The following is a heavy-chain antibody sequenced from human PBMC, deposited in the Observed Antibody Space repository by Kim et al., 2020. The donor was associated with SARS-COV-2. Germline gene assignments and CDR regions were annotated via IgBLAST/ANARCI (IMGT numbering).Heavy chain of an antibody. D-gene: IGHD4-17*01. CDR3: ARGPRTTVTPSPAGMDV. Sequence: GGSLRLSCAASGFTFSSYGMHWVRQAPGKGLEWVAVIWYDGSNKYYADSVKGRFTISRDNSKNTLYLQMNSLRAEDTAVYYCARGPRTTVTPSPAGMDVWGQGTTVTVSS. V-gene: IGHV3-33*01. J-gene: IGHJ6*01. CDR1: GFTFSSYG. CDR2: IWYDGSNK.